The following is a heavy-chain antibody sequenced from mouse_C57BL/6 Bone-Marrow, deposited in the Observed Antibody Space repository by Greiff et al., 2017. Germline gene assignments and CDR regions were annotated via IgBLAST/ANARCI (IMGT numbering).Heavy chain of an antibody. Sequence: VQLQQPGAELVKPGASVKLSCKASGYTFTNYWMHWVKQRPGQGLEWIGMMHPNGGSPDYNEKFKGEATLSVDKSSRTAYMELGSLTSEDSAVYYCARSYEYDDYTMDYWGQGTSVTVSS. J-gene: IGHJ4*01. CDR1: GYTFTNYW. V-gene: IGHV1-64*01. D-gene: IGHD2-4*01. CDR2: MHPNGGSP. CDR3: ARSYEYDDYTMDY.